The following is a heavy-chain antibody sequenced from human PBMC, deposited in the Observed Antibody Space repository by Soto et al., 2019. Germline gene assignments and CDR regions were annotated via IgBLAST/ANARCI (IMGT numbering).Heavy chain of an antibody. CDR1: GFTFSSYA. V-gene: IGHV3-23*01. CDR2: ISGSGGST. J-gene: IGHJ4*02. CDR3: AKAGAGAARRDRYFDY. Sequence: EVQLLESGGGLVQPGGSLRLSCAASGFTFSSYAMSWVRQAPGKGLEWVSAISGSGGSTYYADSVKGRFTISRDNSKNTLYLQMNSLRAEDTAVYYCAKAGAGAARRDRYFDYWGQGTLVTVSS. D-gene: IGHD6-6*01.